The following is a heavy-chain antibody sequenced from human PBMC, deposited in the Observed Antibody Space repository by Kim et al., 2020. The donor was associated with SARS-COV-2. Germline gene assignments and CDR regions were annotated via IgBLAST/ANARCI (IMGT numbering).Heavy chain of an antibody. V-gene: IGHV4-31*03. CDR3: ARAPYYDILTGYYLSAAFDI. Sequence: SETLSLTCTVSGGCISSGGYYWSWIRQHPGKGLEWIGYFYYSGSTYYNPTLKSRVTISVDTSKNQFSLKLSSVTAADTAVYYCARAPYYDILTGYYLSAAFDIWGQGKMVTLSS. CDR2: FYYSGST. D-gene: IGHD3-9*01. CDR1: GGCISSGGYY. J-gene: IGHJ3*02.